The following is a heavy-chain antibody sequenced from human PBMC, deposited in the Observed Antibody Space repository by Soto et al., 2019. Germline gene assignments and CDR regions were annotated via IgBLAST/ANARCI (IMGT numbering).Heavy chain of an antibody. V-gene: IGHV4-34*01. J-gene: IGHJ4*02. CDR2: INHSGST. D-gene: IGHD6-19*01. CDR3: ARSKWLTY. Sequence: SETLSLTCAVYGGSFSGYYWCWIRQPPGKVLGLIGEINHSGSTKNNPSLKSRVTISVDTSKSQFSLKLSSVTAADTAVYYCARSKWLTYWGQGTLVTVSS. CDR1: GGSFSGYY.